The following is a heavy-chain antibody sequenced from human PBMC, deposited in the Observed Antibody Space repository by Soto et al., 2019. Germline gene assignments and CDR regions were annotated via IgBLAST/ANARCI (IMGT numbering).Heavy chain of an antibody. J-gene: IGHJ4*02. CDR2: ISGSGGST. CDR1: GFTFSSYA. D-gene: IGHD1-1*01. CDR3: AKDPELERRLLQLYYFDY. V-gene: IGHV3-23*01. Sequence: GGSLRLSCAASGFTFSSYAMSWVRQAPGKGLEWVSAISGSGGSTYYADSVKGRFTISRDNSKNTLYLQMNSLRAEDTAVYYCAKDPELERRLLQLYYFDYWGQGTLVTVSS.